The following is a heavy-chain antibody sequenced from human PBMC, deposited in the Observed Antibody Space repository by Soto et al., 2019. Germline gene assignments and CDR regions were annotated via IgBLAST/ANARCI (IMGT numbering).Heavy chain of an antibody. Sequence: QVQLQESGPGLVKPSDTLSLTCAVSGYSISSSNWWGWIRQPPGKGLEWIGYIYYSGSTYYNPSLKSRVTMSVDTSKNQFCLKLSSVTAVDTAVYYCASASGGFGNYFDYWGQGTLVTVSS. CDR3: ASASGGFGNYFDY. D-gene: IGHD3-10*01. CDR2: IYYSGST. V-gene: IGHV4-28*01. J-gene: IGHJ4*02. CDR1: GYSISSSNW.